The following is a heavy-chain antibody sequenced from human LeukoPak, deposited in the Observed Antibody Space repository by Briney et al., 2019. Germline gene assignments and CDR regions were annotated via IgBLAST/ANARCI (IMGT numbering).Heavy chain of an antibody. CDR3: ARGGEAVAGCLPGH. J-gene: IGHJ4*02. CDR2: IYTSGST. V-gene: IGHV4-61*02. D-gene: IGHD6-19*01. Sequence: SQTLSLTCTVSGGSISSGSYYWSWIRQPAGKGLEWIGRIYTSGSTNYNPSLKSRVTISVDTSKNQFSLKLSSVTAADTAVYYCARGGEAVAGCLPGHWGQGTLVTVSS. CDR1: GGSISSGSYY.